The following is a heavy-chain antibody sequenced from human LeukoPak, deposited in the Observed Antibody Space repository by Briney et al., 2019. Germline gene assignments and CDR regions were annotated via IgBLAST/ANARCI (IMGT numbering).Heavy chain of an antibody. D-gene: IGHD6-13*01. J-gene: IGHJ5*02. V-gene: IGHV4-34*01. CDR3: ATRGIAAAGTVSWFDP. CDR2: INHSGST. CDR1: GGSFSGYY. Sequence: PSETLSLTCAVYGGSFSGYYWSWIRQPPGKGLEWIGEINHSGSTNYNPSLKSRVTISVDTSKNQFSLKLSSVTAADTAVYYCATRGIAAAGTVSWFDPWGQGTLVTVSS.